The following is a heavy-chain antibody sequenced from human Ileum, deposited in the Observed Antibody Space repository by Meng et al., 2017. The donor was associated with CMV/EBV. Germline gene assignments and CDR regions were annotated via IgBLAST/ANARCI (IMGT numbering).Heavy chain of an antibody. J-gene: IGHJ4*02. CDR1: GFTFSSYA. CDR3: ATSEITTSFDY. V-gene: IGHV3-23*01. Sequence: SCAASGFTFSSYAMSWVRRAPGKGLEWVSAISASGGSTYCADSVKGRFTISRDNSKNTLYLQMNSLRAEDSAVYYCATSEITTSFDYWGQGTLVTVSS. D-gene: IGHD4-11*01. CDR2: ISASGGST.